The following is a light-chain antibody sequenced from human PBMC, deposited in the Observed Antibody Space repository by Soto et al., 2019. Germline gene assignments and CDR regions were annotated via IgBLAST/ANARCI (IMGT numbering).Light chain of an antibody. CDR3: QQYGSSPNT. CDR1: QSVSSSY. V-gene: IGKV3-20*01. J-gene: IGKJ5*01. Sequence: IVLTQSPGTLSLSPGERATLSCRASQSVSSSYLAWYQQKPGQAPRLLIYGASTRATGIPDRFSGSGSGTDFTLTISRLEPEDFAVYYCQQYGSSPNTFGQGTRLDIK. CDR2: GAS.